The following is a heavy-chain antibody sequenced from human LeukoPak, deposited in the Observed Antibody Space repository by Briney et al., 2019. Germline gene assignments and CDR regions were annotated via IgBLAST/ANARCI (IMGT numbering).Heavy chain of an antibody. CDR1: GGTFSSYA. V-gene: IGHV1-69*01. CDR2: IIPIFGTA. Sequence: SVKVSCKASGGTFSSYAISWVRQAPGQGLEWMGGIIPIFGTANYAQKFQGRVTITADESTSTAYMELSSLRSEDTAVYYCARRPNYYDSSVYVGAFDIWGQGTMVTVSS. J-gene: IGHJ3*02. CDR3: ARRPNYYDSSVYVGAFDI. D-gene: IGHD3-22*01.